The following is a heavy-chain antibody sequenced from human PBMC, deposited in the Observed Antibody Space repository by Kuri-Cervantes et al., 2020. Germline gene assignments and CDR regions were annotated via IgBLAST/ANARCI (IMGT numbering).Heavy chain of an antibody. CDR2: IYYSGST. Sequence: SETLSLTCTVSGGSISSSSYYWGWIRQPPGKGLEWIGSIYYSGSTYYNPSLKSRVTISVDTSKNQFSLKLSSVTAADTAVYYCARGRVYYYGSGTLDYWGQGTLVTVSS. CDR1: GGSISSSSYY. V-gene: IGHV4-39*01. CDR3: ARGRVYYYGSGTLDY. D-gene: IGHD3-10*01. J-gene: IGHJ4*02.